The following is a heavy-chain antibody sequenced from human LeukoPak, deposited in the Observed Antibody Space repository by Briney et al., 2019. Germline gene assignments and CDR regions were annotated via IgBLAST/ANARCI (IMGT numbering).Heavy chain of an antibody. CDR2: IYGAGST. Sequence: PGGSLRLFCAASGFTVSSNSVGWVRQAPGKGLEWVSVIYGAGSTYYADSVKGRFTISRDNSKNTLYLQMNSLRAEDTAVYYCARLRGPIFGVVPDWGQGTLVTVSS. J-gene: IGHJ4*02. V-gene: IGHV3-66*02. D-gene: IGHD3-3*01. CDR3: ARLRGPIFGVVPD. CDR1: GFTVSSNS.